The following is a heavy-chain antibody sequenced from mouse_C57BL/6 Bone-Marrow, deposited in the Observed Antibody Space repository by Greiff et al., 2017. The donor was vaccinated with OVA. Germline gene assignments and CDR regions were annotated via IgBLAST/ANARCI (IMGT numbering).Heavy chain of an antibody. Sequence: QVQLQQPGAELVKPGASVKLSCTASGYTFTSYWMHWVKQRPGQGLEWIGMIHPNSGSTNYNEKFKSKATLTVDKSSSTDDMQLSSLTSEDSAVYYCARDAYDYDDWFAYWGQGTLVTVSA. CDR3: ARDAYDYDDWFAY. D-gene: IGHD2-4*01. CDR1: GYTFTSYW. V-gene: IGHV1-64*01. J-gene: IGHJ3*01. CDR2: IHPNSGST.